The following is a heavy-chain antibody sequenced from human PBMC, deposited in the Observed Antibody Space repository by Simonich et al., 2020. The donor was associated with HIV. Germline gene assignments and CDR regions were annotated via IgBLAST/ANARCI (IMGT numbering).Heavy chain of an antibody. J-gene: IGHJ4*02. V-gene: IGHV1-69-2*01. CDR3: ATPSLAATAFDY. CDR1: GYTFTDYY. Sequence: EVKKPGASVKISCKVSGYTFTDYYIHWVQQAPGKGLEWMGLVDPEDGEAVFAEKFQDRVTITADTSTDTAYMELSGLRSEDTAVYYCATPSLAATAFDYWGQGTLVTVSS. CDR2: VDPEDGEA. D-gene: IGHD2-15*01.